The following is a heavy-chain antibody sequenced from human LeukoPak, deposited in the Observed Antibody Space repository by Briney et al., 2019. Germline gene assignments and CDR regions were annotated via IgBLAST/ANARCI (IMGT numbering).Heavy chain of an antibody. D-gene: IGHD3-3*01. Sequence: GESLKISCKGSGYSFTSYWIGWVCQMPGKGLEWMGIIYPGDSDTRYSPSFQGQVTISADKSISTAYLQWSSLKASDTAMYYCARHDTIFGVVIPFDYWGQGTLVTVSS. CDR1: GYSFTSYW. CDR3: ARHDTIFGVVIPFDY. J-gene: IGHJ4*02. CDR2: IYPGDSDT. V-gene: IGHV5-51*01.